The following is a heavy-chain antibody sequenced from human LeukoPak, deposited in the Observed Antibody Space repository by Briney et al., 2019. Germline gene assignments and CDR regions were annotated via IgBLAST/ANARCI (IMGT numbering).Heavy chain of an antibody. CDR3: AKPPLVLTGYYLDAFDI. CDR2: LSGSGDNT. J-gene: IGHJ3*02. D-gene: IGHD3-9*01. V-gene: IGHV3-23*01. CDR1: GFTFRSYA. Sequence: GGSLRLSCVASGFTFRSYAMSWVRQGPGKGLEWVSGLSGSGDNTYYADSVKGRFTISRDNSKNTLYLQMNSLRAEDTAVYYCAKPPLVLTGYYLDAFDIWGQGTMVTVSS.